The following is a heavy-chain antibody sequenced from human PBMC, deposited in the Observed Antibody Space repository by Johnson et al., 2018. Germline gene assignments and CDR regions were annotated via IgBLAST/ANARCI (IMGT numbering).Heavy chain of an antibody. Sequence: VQLQESGGGLVQPGRSLRLSCAASGFTFDVYAMHWVRQVPGKGLERVSGISWDSGNIAYADYVKGRFTISRDNAKNSLYLQMNSLRAEDTALYYCAKDIRGPPDYYYYYYMDVWGKGTTVTVSS. V-gene: IGHV3-9*01. CDR2: ISWDSGNI. CDR1: GFTFDVYA. CDR3: AKDIRGPPDYYYYYYMDV. J-gene: IGHJ6*03.